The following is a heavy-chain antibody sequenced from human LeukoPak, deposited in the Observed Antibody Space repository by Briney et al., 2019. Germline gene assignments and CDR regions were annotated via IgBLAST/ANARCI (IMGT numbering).Heavy chain of an antibody. J-gene: IGHJ4*02. V-gene: IGHV3-53*01. D-gene: IGHD3-16*02. Sequence: GGSLRLSCAASGFTVSSNYMIWVRQAPGKGLEWVSVIYSGGSTYCAGSVKGRFTISRDNSKNTVYLQMNSLRAEDTAVYYCASPAVWGELSLRYWGQGTLVTVSS. CDR3: ASPAVWGELSLRY. CDR2: IYSGGST. CDR1: GFTVSSNY.